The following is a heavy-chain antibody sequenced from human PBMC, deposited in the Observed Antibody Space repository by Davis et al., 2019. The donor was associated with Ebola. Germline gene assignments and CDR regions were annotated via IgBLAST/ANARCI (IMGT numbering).Heavy chain of an antibody. D-gene: IGHD6-13*01. Sequence: GESLKISCTASGFTFHNYAMSWVRQAPGQGLAWVSLIGGGCVDTYYGDSVKGRFTISRDNSQNTLFLLMNNLRAEDTAVYYCARGRLAGNYYYYGMDVWGQGTTVTVSS. V-gene: IGHV3-23*01. CDR1: GFTFHNYA. CDR3: ARGRLAGNYYYYGMDV. J-gene: IGHJ6*02. CDR2: IGGGCVDT.